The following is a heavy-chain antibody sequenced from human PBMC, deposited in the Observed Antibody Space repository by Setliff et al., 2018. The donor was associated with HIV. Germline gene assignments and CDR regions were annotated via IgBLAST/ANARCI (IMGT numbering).Heavy chain of an antibody. V-gene: IGHV4-59*11. CDR3: AREEDYNFWSGYDWFDP. Sequence: TCTVSGGSISNRYWSWIRQPPGKGLEWIGEIIHSGSTNYNPSLKSRVTISVDTSKNQFSLKLSSVTAADTAVYYCAREEDYNFWSGYDWFDPWGQGTLVTVSS. D-gene: IGHD3-3*01. J-gene: IGHJ5*02. CDR1: GGSISNRY. CDR2: IIHSGST.